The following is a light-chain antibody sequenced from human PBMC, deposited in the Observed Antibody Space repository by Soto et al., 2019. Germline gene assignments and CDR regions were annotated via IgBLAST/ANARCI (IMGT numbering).Light chain of an antibody. V-gene: IGKV1-39*01. J-gene: IGKJ1*01. CDR1: QNIARY. CDR2: AAS. CDR3: QQSYSVPQT. Sequence: DIRMTQSPSSLSASVGDRVTITCRASQNIARYVNWYQQKPGKAPKLLIHAASNLESGVPSRFSGRGSGTDFTLTITSLRPEDFATYYCQQSYSVPQTFGQGTKMES.